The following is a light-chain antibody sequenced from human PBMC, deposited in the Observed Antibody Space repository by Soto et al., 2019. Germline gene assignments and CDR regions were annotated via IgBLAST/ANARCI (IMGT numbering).Light chain of an antibody. CDR2: EVS. Sequence: QSALTQPASVSGSPGQSITISFTGTSSDVGGYNYVSWYQQHPGKVPRLMIYEVSNRPSGLSNRFSGSKSGNTAPLTISGLQAEDEADYYCSSYTSSNPWVFGGGTKLTVL. CDR1: SSDVGGYNY. J-gene: IGLJ3*02. CDR3: SSYTSSNPWV. V-gene: IGLV2-14*01.